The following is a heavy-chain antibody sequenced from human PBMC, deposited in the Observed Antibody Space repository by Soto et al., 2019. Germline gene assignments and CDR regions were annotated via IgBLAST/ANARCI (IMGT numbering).Heavy chain of an antibody. CDR2: INHSGST. V-gene: IGHV4-34*01. Sequence: SETLSLTCAVYGGSFSGYYWSWIRQPPGKGLEWIGEINHSGSTNYNPSLKSRVTISVDTSKNQFSLKLSSVTAADTAVYYCARARQQLTKYRKNWFDPWGQGTLVTVSS. CDR3: ARARQQLTKYRKNWFDP. CDR1: GGSFSGYY. J-gene: IGHJ5*02. D-gene: IGHD6-13*01.